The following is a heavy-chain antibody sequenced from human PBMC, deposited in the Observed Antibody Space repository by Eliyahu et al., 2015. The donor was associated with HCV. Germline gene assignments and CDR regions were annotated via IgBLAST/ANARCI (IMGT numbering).Heavy chain of an antibody. D-gene: IGHD3-3*01. CDR3: ARGKEDYDFWSGYWF. J-gene: IGHJ4*02. CDR1: GFTVSSNY. CDR2: IYSGGST. V-gene: IGHV3-53*01. Sequence: EVQLVESGGGLIQPGGSLRLSCAASGFTVSSNYMSWVRQAPGKGLEWVSVIYSGGSTYYADSVKGRFTISRDNSKNTLYLQMNSLRAEDTAVYYCARGKEDYDFWSGYWFWGQGTLVTVSS.